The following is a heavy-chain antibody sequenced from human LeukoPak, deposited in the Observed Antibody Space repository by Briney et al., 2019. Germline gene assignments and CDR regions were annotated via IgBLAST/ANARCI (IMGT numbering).Heavy chain of an antibody. D-gene: IGHD3-10*01. J-gene: IGHJ4*02. CDR2: FDPEDGET. V-gene: IGHV1-24*01. CDR3: ATDRPRSGVRGSFDY. Sequence: ASVKVSCKVSGYTLTELSMHWVRQAPGKGLEWMGGFDPEDGETIYAQKFQGRVTMAEDTSTDTAYMELSSLRSEDTAVYYCATDRPRSGVRGSFDYWGQGTLVTVSS. CDR1: GYTLTELS.